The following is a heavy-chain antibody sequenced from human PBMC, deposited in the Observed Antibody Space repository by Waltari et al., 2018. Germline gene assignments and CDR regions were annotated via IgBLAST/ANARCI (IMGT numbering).Heavy chain of an antibody. CDR3: AVAVAGRGYFQH. D-gene: IGHD6-19*01. Sequence: QVQLVQSGAEVKKPGSSVKVSCKASGGTFSSYAISWVRQPPGQGLEWMGWIIPIFGTSNSAQKFQGRVTITADESTSTAYMELSSLRSEDTAVYYCAVAVAGRGYFQHWGQGTLVTVSS. V-gene: IGHV1-69*01. CDR1: GGTFSSYA. J-gene: IGHJ1*01. CDR2: IIPIFGTS.